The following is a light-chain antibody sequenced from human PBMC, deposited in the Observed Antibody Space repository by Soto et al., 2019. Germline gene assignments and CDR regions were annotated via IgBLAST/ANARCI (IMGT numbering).Light chain of an antibody. CDR1: QSVSSN. CDR3: QQYTR. CDR2: GAS. Sequence: EIVMTQSPATLSVSPGERATLSCRASQSVSSNLAWYQQKPGQAPRLLIYGASTRATGIPARFSGSGSGTEFTITISSLQSEDFAFYYGQQYTRFGQGTKLEIK. J-gene: IGKJ2*01. V-gene: IGKV3-15*01.